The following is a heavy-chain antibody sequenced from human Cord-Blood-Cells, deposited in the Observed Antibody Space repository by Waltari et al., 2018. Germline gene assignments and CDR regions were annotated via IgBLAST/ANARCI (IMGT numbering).Heavy chain of an antibody. V-gene: IGHV1-8*01. Sequence: QVQLVQSGAEVKKPGASVKVSCKASGYTFTSYDINWVRQANGQGLEWKGWMNPNSGNTGYAQKFQGRVTMTRNTSISTAYMELSSLRSEDTAVYYCAMHERGYSYGYYYYYGMDVWGQGTTVTVSS. CDR2: MNPNSGNT. CDR1: GYTFTSYD. D-gene: IGHD5-18*01. J-gene: IGHJ6*02. CDR3: AMHERGYSYGYYYYYGMDV.